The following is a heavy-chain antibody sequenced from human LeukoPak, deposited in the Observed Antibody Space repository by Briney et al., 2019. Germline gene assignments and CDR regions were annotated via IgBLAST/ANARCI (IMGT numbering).Heavy chain of an antibody. D-gene: IGHD3-3*01. CDR2: IYYTGST. J-gene: IGHJ5*02. CDR1: GGSISSYY. Sequence: PSETLSLTCTVSGGSISSYYWTWIRQPPGKGLEWIGYIYYTGSTNYNPSLKSRVTISVDTSKNQFSLKLSSVTAADTAVYYCAREDYDFWSGYVFPNWFDPWGQGTLVTVSS. CDR3: AREDYDFWSGYVFPNWFDP. V-gene: IGHV4-59*01.